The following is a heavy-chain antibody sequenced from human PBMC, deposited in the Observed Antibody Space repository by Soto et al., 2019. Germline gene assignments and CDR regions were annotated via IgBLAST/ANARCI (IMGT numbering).Heavy chain of an antibody. Sequence: SETLSLTCTVSGGSISSGGYYWSWIRQHPGKGLEWIGYIYYSGSTYYNPSLKSRVTISVDTSKSQFSLKLSSVTAADTAVYYCARGRYCTNGVCYDYWGQGTLVTVSS. J-gene: IGHJ4*02. D-gene: IGHD2-8*01. CDR1: GGSISSGGYY. CDR3: ARGRYCTNGVCYDY. CDR2: IYYSGST. V-gene: IGHV4-31*03.